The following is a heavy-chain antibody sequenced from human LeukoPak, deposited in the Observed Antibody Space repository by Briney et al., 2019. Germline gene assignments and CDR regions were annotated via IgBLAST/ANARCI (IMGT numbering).Heavy chain of an antibody. J-gene: IGHJ5*02. Sequence: PSETLSLTCTVSGGSISSSSYYCAWIRQPPGKELEWIGSIYYSGSTYYNPSLKSRVTISVDTSNNQFSLKVRSLTAADTAMYFCARGFSSIPRSWSQGTLVTVSS. CDR2: IYYSGST. CDR3: ARGFSSIPRS. CDR1: GGSISSSSYY. D-gene: IGHD2/OR15-2a*01. V-gene: IGHV4-39*01.